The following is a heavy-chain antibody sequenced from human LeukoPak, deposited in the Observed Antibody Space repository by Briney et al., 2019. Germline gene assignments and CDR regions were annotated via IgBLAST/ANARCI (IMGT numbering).Heavy chain of an antibody. Sequence: ASVTGSCKASGYAFTSYYMHWVRQAPGQGLEWMGIINPSGGSTSYAQKFQGRVTMTRDMSTSTVYMELSSLRSEDTAVYYCARGQQLVPYYFDYWGQGTLVTFSS. CDR1: GYAFTSYY. D-gene: IGHD6-13*01. CDR3: ARGQQLVPYYFDY. CDR2: INPSGGST. J-gene: IGHJ4*02. V-gene: IGHV1-46*01.